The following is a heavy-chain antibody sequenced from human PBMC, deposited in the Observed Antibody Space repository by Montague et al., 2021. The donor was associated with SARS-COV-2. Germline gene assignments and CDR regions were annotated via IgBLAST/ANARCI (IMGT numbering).Heavy chain of an antibody. CDR2: IHHGGST. CDR1: GGSFSTYS. CDR3: ARLRDGVVPSPILGVGPYYSYYYMDV. J-gene: IGHJ6*03. Sequence: SETLSLTCAVHGGSFSTYSWNWIRQPPGKGLEWIGEIHHGGSTNYNPSLKSRLTISADTSKNQFSLKLTSVAAADTAVYYCARLRDGVVPSPILGVGPYYSYYYMDVWGRGTTVIVSS. D-gene: IGHD3-10*01. V-gene: IGHV4-34*01.